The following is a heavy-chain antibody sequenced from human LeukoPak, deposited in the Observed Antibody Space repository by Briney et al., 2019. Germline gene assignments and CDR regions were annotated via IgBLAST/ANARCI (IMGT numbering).Heavy chain of an antibody. CDR3: ARHMYYYYGMDV. J-gene: IGHJ6*02. V-gene: IGHV4-59*08. Sequence: SETLSLTCNVSGDSISSYYWSWIRQPPGKGLEWIGYTYYSGSTNYNPSLKSRVTISVDTSKNQFSLNLSSVTAADTAVYYCARHMYYYYGMDVWGQGTTVTVSS. CDR2: TYYSGST. CDR1: GDSISSYY.